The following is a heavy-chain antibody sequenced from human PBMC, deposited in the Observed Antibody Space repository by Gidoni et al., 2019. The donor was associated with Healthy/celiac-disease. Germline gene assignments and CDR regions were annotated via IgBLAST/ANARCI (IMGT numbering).Heavy chain of an antibody. V-gene: IGHV3-23*01. D-gene: IGHD6-6*01. J-gene: IGHJ2*01. Sequence: EVQLLESGGGLVQPGGSLRLSCAASGFTFSSYAMSWVRQAPGKGLEWVSAISGSGGSTYYADSVKGRFTISRDNSKNTLYLQMNSLRAEDTAVYYCAKAGVGSSSRFYWYFDLWGRGTLVTVSS. CDR3: AKAGVGSSSRFYWYFDL. CDR2: ISGSGGST. CDR1: GFTFSSYA.